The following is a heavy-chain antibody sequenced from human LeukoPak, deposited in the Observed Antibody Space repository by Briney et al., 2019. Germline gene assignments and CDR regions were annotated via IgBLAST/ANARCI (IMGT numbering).Heavy chain of an antibody. CDR2: ISHSSSTI. D-gene: IGHD3-22*01. V-gene: IGHV3-11*04. J-gene: IGHJ4*02. CDR3: ARRGSSSGYYVS. CDR1: GFTFSDYY. Sequence: PGGSLRLSCVASGFTFSDYYMSWIRQAPGKGLEWVSYISHSSSTIYYADSVKGRFTISRDNAKNSLYLQMDSLRAEDTSVYYCARRGSSSGYYVSWGQGTLVTVS.